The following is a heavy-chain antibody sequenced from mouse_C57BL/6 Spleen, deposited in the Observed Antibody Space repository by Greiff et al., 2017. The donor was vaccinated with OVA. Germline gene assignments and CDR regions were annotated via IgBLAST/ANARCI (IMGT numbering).Heavy chain of an antibody. D-gene: IGHD4-1*01. CDR3: ARELGRDYYAMDY. V-gene: IGHV5-9*01. CDR2: ISGGGGNT. Sequence: EVMLVESGGGLVKPGGSLKLSCAASGFTFSSYTMSWVRQTPEKRLEWVATISGGGGNTYYPDSVKGRFTISRDNAKNTLYLQMSSLRSEDTALYYCARELGRDYYAMDYWGQGTSVTVSS. J-gene: IGHJ4*01. CDR1: GFTFSSYT.